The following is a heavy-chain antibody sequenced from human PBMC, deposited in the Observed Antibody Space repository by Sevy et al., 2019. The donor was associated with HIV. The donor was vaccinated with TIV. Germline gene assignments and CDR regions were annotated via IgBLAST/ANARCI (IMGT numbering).Heavy chain of an antibody. J-gene: IGHJ5*02. CDR1: GFTFSSYG. D-gene: IGHD2-2*01. Sequence: GGSLRLSCAASGFTFSSYGMHWVRQAPGKGLEWVAFIRYDGSNKYYAYSVKGRFTISRDNSKNTLYLQMNSLRAEDTAVYYCAKDAIVVVPAAMRDSVNWFDPWGQGTLVTVSS. CDR3: AKDAIVVVPAAMRDSVNWFDP. V-gene: IGHV3-30*02. CDR2: IRYDGSNK.